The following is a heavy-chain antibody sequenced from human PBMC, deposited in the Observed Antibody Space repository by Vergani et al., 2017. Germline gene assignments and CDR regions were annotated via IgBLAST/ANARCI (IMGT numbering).Heavy chain of an antibody. CDR2: IGSSGPYI. D-gene: IGHD2-8*01. Sequence: VQLVESGGGLVKPGGSLRLSCAASGFTFSDFSMSWVRQAPGKGLEWVAFIGSSGPYINYADSVKGRFISSRDTPNNSLFLQLRSLRAEDAAVDYCARDCTSGGCPDNYGMDVWGQGATVTVSS. CDR1: GFTFSDFS. J-gene: IGHJ6*02. CDR3: ARDCTSGGCPDNYGMDV. V-gene: IGHV3-21*06.